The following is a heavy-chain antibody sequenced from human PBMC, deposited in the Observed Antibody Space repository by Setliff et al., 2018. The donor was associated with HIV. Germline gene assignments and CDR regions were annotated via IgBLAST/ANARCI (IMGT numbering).Heavy chain of an antibody. CDR3: ASRHYYDSGGYYSN. D-gene: IGHD3-22*01. J-gene: IGHJ4*02. Sequence: ASVKVSCKASGGTFSSYAISWVRQAPGQGLEWMGGIIPIFGRANSAQKFQGRVTITADESTSTAYMELSSLRSEDTAVYFCASRHYYDSGGYYSNWGQGTLVTVSS. CDR1: GGTFSSYA. V-gene: IGHV1-69*13. CDR2: IIPIFGRA.